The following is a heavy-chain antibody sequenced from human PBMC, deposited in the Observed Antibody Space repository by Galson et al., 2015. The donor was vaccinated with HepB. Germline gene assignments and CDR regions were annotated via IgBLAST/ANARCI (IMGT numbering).Heavy chain of an antibody. CDR2: ISYDGTNK. CDR3: ARDGDYGGLEP. J-gene: IGHJ5*02. Sequence: SLRLSCAASAFTFSNYPMHWVRQAPGKGLQWVSVISYDGTNKYYADSVKGRFTISRDNSKSTLYLQMHSLRGEDTAVYYCARDGDYGGLEPWGQGTLVTVSS. V-gene: IGHV3-30-3*01. D-gene: IGHD4-23*01. CDR1: AFTFSNYP.